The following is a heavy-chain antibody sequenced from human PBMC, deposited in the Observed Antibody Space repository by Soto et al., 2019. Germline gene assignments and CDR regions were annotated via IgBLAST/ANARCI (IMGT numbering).Heavy chain of an antibody. V-gene: IGHV3-21*01. CDR1: GFTFSSYS. Sequence: EVQLVESGGGLVKPGGSLRLSCAASGFTFSSYSMNWVRQAPGKGLEWVSSISSSSSYIYYADSVKGRFTISRDNAKNSLYLQMNSLRAEDTAVYYCASGYGSGGSCYLGYDAFDIWGQGTMVTVSS. D-gene: IGHD2-15*01. J-gene: IGHJ3*02. CDR2: ISSSSSYI. CDR3: ASGYGSGGSCYLGYDAFDI.